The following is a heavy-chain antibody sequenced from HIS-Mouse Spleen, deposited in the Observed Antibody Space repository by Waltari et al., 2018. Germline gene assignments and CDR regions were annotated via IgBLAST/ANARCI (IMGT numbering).Heavy chain of an antibody. D-gene: IGHD3-10*01. J-gene: IGHJ4*02. CDR3: ARRRIGYYFDY. Sequence: QVQLQQWGAGLLKPSETLSLTCAVYGGSFRGYYWSWIRQPPGKGLEWIGEINHSGSTNYNPSLKSRVTISVDTSKNQFSLKLSSVTAADTAVYYCARRRIGYYFDYWGQGTLVTVSS. CDR2: INHSGST. V-gene: IGHV4-34*01. CDR1: GGSFRGYY.